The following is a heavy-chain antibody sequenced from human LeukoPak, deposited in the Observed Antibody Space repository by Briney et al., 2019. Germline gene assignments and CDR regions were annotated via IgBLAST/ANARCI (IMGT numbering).Heavy chain of an antibody. CDR3: ATTLWAWEGHYYYMDV. CDR2: IYYSGST. J-gene: IGHJ6*03. CDR1: GGSISSYY. D-gene: IGHD1-26*01. Sequence: SETLSLTCTVSGGSISSYYWSWIRQPPGKGLEWIGYIYYSGSTNYNPSLKSRVTISVDTSKNQFSLKLSSMTAADTAVYYCATTLWAWEGHYYYMDVWGKGTTVTVSS. V-gene: IGHV4-59*01.